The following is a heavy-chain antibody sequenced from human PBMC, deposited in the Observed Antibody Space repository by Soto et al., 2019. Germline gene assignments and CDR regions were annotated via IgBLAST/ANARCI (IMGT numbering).Heavy chain of an antibody. Sequence: QVQLVQAGDEVKKPGASVKVSCKASGYTLTSYARHWVRKAPGQRLEWMGWINVCNGNTKYSQKFQGRVTITRDTSASTAYMELSSLRSEDTAVYYCARWRELQGAGGRDYSMDVWGQGTTVTVSS. CDR3: ARWRELQGAGGRDYSMDV. CDR2: INVCNGNT. CDR1: GYTLTSYA. J-gene: IGHJ6*02. D-gene: IGHD1-26*01. V-gene: IGHV1-3*01.